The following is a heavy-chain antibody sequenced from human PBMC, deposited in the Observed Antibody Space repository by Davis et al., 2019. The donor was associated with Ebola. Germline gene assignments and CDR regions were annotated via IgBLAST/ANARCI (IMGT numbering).Heavy chain of an antibody. J-gene: IGHJ6*02. V-gene: IGHV4-39*07. D-gene: IGHD3-3*01. CDR1: FDSISSSNYY. CDR3: ARSLRYYDFWSGYYDYYYYGMDV. CDR2: IYYSGST. Sequence: SETLSLTCTVSFDSISSSNYYWGWIRQPPGKGLEWIGSIYYSGSTYYNPSLKSRVTISVDTSKNQFSLKLSSVTAADTAVYYCARSLRYYDFWSGYYDYYYYGMDVWGQGTTVTVSS.